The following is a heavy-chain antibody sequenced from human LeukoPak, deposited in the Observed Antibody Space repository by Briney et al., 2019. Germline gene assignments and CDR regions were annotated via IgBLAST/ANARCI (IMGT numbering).Heavy chain of an antibody. Sequence: PGGSLRLSCAASGFIFSSYGMHWVRQAPGKGLQWVAFIRYDGSNEYYADSVKGRFTISRDNSKNTLYLQMNSLRAEDTAVYYCAKAQRGIQLWSGTSDTPPDYWGQGTLVTVSS. V-gene: IGHV3-30*02. J-gene: IGHJ4*02. CDR1: GFIFSSYG. CDR3: AKAQRGIQLWSGTSDTPPDY. CDR2: IRYDGSNE. D-gene: IGHD5-18*01.